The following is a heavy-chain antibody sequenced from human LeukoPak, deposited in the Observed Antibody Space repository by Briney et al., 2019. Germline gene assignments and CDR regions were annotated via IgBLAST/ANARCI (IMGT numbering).Heavy chain of an antibody. CDR3: ATAPAAFPRDY. Sequence: GASVTVSCTASGYTFTSYGISWVRQAPGQGLEWMGWISAYNGNTNYAQKLQGRVTMTTDTSTGTAYMELRSLRSDDTAVYYCATAPAAFPRDYWGQGTLVTVSS. V-gene: IGHV1-18*04. D-gene: IGHD1-14*01. CDR1: GYTFTSYG. CDR2: ISAYNGNT. J-gene: IGHJ4*02.